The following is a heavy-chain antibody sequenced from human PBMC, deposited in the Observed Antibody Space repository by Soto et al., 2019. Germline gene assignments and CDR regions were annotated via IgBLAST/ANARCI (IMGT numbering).Heavy chain of an antibody. V-gene: IGHV3-7*03. CDR3: ARDLEYSSFIEPTFDY. D-gene: IGHD6-6*01. J-gene: IGHJ4*02. Sequence: GGSLRLSCAASGFTFSSYWMSWVRQAPGKGLEWVANIKQDGSEKYYVDSVKGRFTISRDNAKNSLYLQMNSLRAEDTAVYYCARDLEYSSFIEPTFDYWGQGTLVTV. CDR1: GFTFSSYW. CDR2: IKQDGSEK.